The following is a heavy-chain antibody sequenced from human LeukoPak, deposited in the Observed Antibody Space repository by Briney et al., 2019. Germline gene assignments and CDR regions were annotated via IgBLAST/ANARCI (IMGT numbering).Heavy chain of an antibody. D-gene: IGHD6-13*01. V-gene: IGHV4-59*01. Sequence: SSETLSLTCTVSGGSISSYYWSWLRQPPGKGLEWIGYIYYSGSTNYNPSLKSRVTISVDTSKNQFSLKLSSVTAADTAVYYCARTLTGYSSSWYWFDPWGQGTLVTVSS. CDR3: ARTLTGYSSSWYWFDP. J-gene: IGHJ5*02. CDR1: GGSISSYY. CDR2: IYYSGST.